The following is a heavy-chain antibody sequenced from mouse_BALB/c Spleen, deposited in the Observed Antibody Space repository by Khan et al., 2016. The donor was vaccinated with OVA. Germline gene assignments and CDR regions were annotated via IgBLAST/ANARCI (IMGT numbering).Heavy chain of an antibody. J-gene: IGHJ1*01. CDR2: IDPYYGGI. CDR3: ARSTWYFDV. V-gene: IGHV1-39*01. CDR1: GYSFTGYN. Sequence: EVELVESGPELEKPGASVKISCKASGYSFTGYNMNWVKQSNGKSLEWIGNIDPYYGGISYNQKFKGKATLTVDKSSSTAYMQLKSLTSEDSACYYCARSTWYFDVWGAGTTVTVAS.